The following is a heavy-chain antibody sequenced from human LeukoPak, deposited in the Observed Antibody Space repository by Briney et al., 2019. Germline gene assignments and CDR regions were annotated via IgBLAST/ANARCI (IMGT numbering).Heavy chain of an antibody. Sequence: PGGSLRLSCAASGFTFSSYAMSWVRQAPAKGLEWVSTLSARGDSTYYVDSVKGRFTISRDNSKNTLYLQMDSLRAEDTAVYFCAKRDCSDNNCYFVNWGQGTLVTVSS. CDR2: LSARGDST. CDR1: GFTFSSYA. CDR3: AKRDCSDNNCYFVN. J-gene: IGHJ4*02. D-gene: IGHD1-20*01. V-gene: IGHV3-23*01.